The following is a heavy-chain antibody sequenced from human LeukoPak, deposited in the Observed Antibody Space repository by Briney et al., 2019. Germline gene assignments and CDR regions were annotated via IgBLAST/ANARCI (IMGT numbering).Heavy chain of an antibody. CDR2: ISSSGSTI. CDR3: ARAGAYDFWSGYYSINWFDP. CDR1: GFTFSDYY. Sequence: GXSLRLSCAASGFTFSDYYMSWIRQAPGKGLEWVSYISSSGSTIYYADSVKGGFTISRDNAKNSLYLQMNSLRAEDTAVYYCARAGAYDFWSGYYSINWFDPWGQGTLVTVSS. J-gene: IGHJ5*02. D-gene: IGHD3-3*01. V-gene: IGHV3-11*04.